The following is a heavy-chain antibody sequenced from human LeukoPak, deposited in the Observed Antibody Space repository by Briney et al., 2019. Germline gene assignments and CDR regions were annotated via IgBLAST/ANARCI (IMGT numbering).Heavy chain of an antibody. Sequence: SETLSLTCTVSGGSISSGDYYWSWIRQPPGKGLEWIGYIYYSGSTYYNPSLKSRVTISVDTSKNQFSLKLSSVTAADTALYYCARAYRPTPLYNWFDPWGQGTLVTVSS. CDR3: ARAYRPTPLYNWFDP. CDR2: IYYSGST. CDR1: GGSISSGDYY. V-gene: IGHV4-30-4*01. J-gene: IGHJ5*02. D-gene: IGHD3-16*01.